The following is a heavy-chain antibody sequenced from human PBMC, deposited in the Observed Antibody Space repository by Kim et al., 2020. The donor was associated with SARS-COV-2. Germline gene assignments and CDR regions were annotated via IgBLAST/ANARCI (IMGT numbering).Heavy chain of an antibody. CDR1: GESSNGYY. D-gene: IGHD1-26*01. CDR2: INDSGAT. V-gene: IGHV4-34*01. Sequence: SETLSLICAMSGESSNGYYWRWIRQSPREGLEWIGEINDSGATHYNPSLKSRVSISLDMSKNHLSLKLTSVTAADTAVYYCVREDFPTVGPATDYWGQGTPVTVSS. J-gene: IGHJ4*02. CDR3: VREDFPTVGPATDY.